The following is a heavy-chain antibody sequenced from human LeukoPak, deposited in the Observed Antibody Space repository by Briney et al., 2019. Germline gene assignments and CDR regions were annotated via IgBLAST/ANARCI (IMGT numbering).Heavy chain of an antibody. CDR3: ARDRRQWLVPDYFDY. V-gene: IGHV3-30-3*01. CDR1: GFTFSSYA. D-gene: IGHD6-19*01. J-gene: IGHJ4*02. CDR2: ISYDGSNK. Sequence: GGSLRLSCSASGFTFSSYAMHWVRQAPGKGLEWVAVISYDGSNKYYADSVKGRFTISRDNSKNTLYLQMNSLRAEDTAVYYCARDRRQWLVPDYFDYWGQGTLVTVSS.